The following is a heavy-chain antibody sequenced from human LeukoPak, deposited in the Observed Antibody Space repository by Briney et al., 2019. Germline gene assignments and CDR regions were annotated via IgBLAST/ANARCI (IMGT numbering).Heavy chain of an antibody. CDR3: ARGYSSGGSCYSVENWFYP. CDR2: INPSSGGT. Sequence: GASVKVSCKASGYTFTKYYMFWVRQAPGQGLEWMGRINPSSGGTDYAQKFQGRVTMTRDTSISTAYMELSRLRSDDTAMYYCARGYSSGGSCYSVENWFYPWGQGTLVTVSS. V-gene: IGHV1-2*06. J-gene: IGHJ5*02. D-gene: IGHD2-15*01. CDR1: GYTFTKYY.